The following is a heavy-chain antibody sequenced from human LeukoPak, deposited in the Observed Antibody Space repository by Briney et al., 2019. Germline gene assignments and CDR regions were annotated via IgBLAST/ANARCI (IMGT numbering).Heavy chain of an antibody. J-gene: IGHJ4*02. CDR1: GFTFSSYG. Sequence: GGSLRLSCAASGFTFSSYGMHWVRQAPGKGLEWVAFIRYDGSNKYYADSVKGRFTISRDNSKNTLYLQMNSLRAEDTAVYYCAKDFFLVVPAGNVLDYWGQGTLVTVSS. V-gene: IGHV3-30*02. CDR2: IRYDGSNK. D-gene: IGHD2-2*01. CDR3: AKDFFLVVPAGNVLDY.